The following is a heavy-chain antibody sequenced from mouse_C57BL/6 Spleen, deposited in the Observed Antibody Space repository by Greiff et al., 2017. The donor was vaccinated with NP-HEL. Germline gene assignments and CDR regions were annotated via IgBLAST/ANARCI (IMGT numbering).Heavy chain of an antibody. D-gene: IGHD2-4*01. Sequence: DVKLQESGGGLVKPGGSLKLSCAASGFTFSDYGMHWVRQAPEKGLEWVAYISSGSSTIYYADTVKGRFTISRDNAKNTLFLQMTSLRSEDTAMYYCASPYDYDAWFAYWGQGTLVTVSA. CDR3: ASPYDYDAWFAY. CDR2: ISSGSSTI. V-gene: IGHV5-17*01. CDR1: GFTFSDYG. J-gene: IGHJ3*01.